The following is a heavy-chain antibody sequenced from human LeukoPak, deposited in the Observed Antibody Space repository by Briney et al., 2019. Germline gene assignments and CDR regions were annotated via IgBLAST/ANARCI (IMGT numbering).Heavy chain of an antibody. CDR1: GFTFSSYW. V-gene: IGHV3-74*01. J-gene: IGHJ4*02. D-gene: IGHD3-22*01. Sequence: PGGSLRLSCAASGFTFSSYWMHWVRQAPGKGLVWVSRLNIDGSSTSYADSVKGRFTISRDNAKDTLYLRMNSLRAEDTAVYYCARTYYDTTGPPGYWGQGTLATVSS. CDR2: LNIDGSST. CDR3: ARTYYDTTGPPGY.